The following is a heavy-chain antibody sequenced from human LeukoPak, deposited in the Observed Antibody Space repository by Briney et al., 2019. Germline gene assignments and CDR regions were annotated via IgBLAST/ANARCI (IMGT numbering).Heavy chain of an antibody. CDR2: ISYDGSNK. Sequence: GGSLRLSCAASGFTFSSYGMHWVRQAPGKGLEWVAVISYDGSNKYYADSVKGRFTISRDNAKNSLYLQMNSLRAEDTAVYYCARDGGDYDWHHPWGQGTLVTVSS. CDR3: ARDGGDYDWHHP. D-gene: IGHD3-16*01. CDR1: GFTFSSYG. J-gene: IGHJ5*02. V-gene: IGHV3-33*05.